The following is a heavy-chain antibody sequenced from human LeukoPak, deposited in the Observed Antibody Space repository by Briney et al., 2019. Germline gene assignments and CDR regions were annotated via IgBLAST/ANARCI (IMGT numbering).Heavy chain of an antibody. J-gene: IGHJ5*02. CDR1: GLTFSSYA. CDR3: AKELGYCSSTSCYSWFDP. Sequence: GGSLRLSCAASGLTFSSYAMSWVRQAPGKGLEGVSTISGGGGSTYYVDSVKGRFTTSRDNSKNTLYLQMNSLRAEDTAVYYCAKELGYCSSTSCYSWFDPWGQGTPVTVSS. D-gene: IGHD2-2*01. V-gene: IGHV3-23*01. CDR2: ISGGGGST.